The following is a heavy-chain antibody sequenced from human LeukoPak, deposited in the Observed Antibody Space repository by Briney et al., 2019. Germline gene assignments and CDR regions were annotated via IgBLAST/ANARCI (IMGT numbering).Heavy chain of an antibody. Sequence: GGSLRLSCAASGFTFSSYSMNWVRQAPGKGLEWVPCISSSSSYIRYSGSVKGRFTISRDNAKNSLFLQMNSLRAEDTAVYYCARDGCSGGFCLFDYWGQGTLVTVSS. J-gene: IGHJ4*02. V-gene: IGHV3-21*01. CDR3: ARDGCSGGFCLFDY. CDR1: GFTFSSYS. CDR2: ISSSSSYI. D-gene: IGHD2-15*01.